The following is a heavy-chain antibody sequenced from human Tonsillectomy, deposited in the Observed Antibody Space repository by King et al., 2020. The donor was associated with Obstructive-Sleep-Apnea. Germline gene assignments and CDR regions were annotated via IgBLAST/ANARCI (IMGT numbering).Heavy chain of an antibody. V-gene: IGHV4-39*07. D-gene: IGHD6-13*01. J-gene: IGHJ3*02. CDR1: CGFISSSSDS. Sequence: LQLQESGPGLLKPSETLSLTCTVSCGFISSSSDSWVWIRQPPWQGLEGVGRIYDIGSTYYNPPLKSRVTISVDTSKNQFSLKLSSVTAADTAVYYCARDIAAAGPDAFDIWGQGTMVTVSS. CDR2: IYDIGST. CDR3: ARDIAAAGPDAFDI.